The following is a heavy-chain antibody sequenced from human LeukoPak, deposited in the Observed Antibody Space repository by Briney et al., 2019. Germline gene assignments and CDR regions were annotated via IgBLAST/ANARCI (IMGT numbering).Heavy chain of an antibody. CDR1: GFTFSNYS. V-gene: IGHV3-21*01. Sequence: PGGSLRLSCAASGFTFSNYSMSWVRQAPGKGLEWVSSISSSRTYIYYADSLKGRFTISRDNAKNSLYLQMNSLRAEDTAVYYCARAKSDMVRGVIYYWGRGTLVIVSS. CDR2: ISSSRTYI. D-gene: IGHD3-10*01. J-gene: IGHJ4*02. CDR3: ARAKSDMVRGVIYY.